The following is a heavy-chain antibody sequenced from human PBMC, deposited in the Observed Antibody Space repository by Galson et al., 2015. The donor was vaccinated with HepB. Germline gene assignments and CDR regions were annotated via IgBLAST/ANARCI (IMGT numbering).Heavy chain of an antibody. CDR2: INHSGST. CDR3: ARVGLFGVVIKVFDY. J-gene: IGHJ4*02. D-gene: IGHD3-3*01. V-gene: IGHV4-34*01. Sequence: PPGKGLGWIGEINHSGSTNYNPSLKSRVTISVDTSKNQFSLKLSSVTAADTAVYYCARVGLFGVVIKVFDYWGQGTLVTVSS.